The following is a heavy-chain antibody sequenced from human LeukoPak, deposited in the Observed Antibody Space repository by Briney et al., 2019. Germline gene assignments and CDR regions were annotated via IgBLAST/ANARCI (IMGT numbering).Heavy chain of an antibody. CDR2: IYYSGST. J-gene: IGHJ4*02. D-gene: IGHD6-13*01. Sequence: SQTLSLTCTVSGASFSSSTYYWGWIRQPPGKGLEWIGSIYYSGSTYYNPSLKSRVTMSVDTSKNQFSLKLSSVTAADTAVYYCARHAGGISATGTRPFDYWGQGTLVTVSS. CDR3: ARHAGGISATGTRPFDY. V-gene: IGHV4-39*01. CDR1: GASFSSSTYY.